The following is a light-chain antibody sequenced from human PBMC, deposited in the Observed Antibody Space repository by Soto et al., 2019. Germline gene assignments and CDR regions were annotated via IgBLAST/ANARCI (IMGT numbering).Light chain of an antibody. CDR1: SSDVGPYNY. CDR2: EVS. J-gene: IGLJ2*01. CDR3: SSYTTSSTVV. Sequence: QSALTQPASVSGSPGQSITISCTGTSSDVGPYNYVSWYQQHPGKAPKVMIYEVSNRPSGVSNRFSGSKSGNTASLTISGRQAEDEADYYCSSYTTSSTVVFGGGTKVTVL. V-gene: IGLV2-14*01.